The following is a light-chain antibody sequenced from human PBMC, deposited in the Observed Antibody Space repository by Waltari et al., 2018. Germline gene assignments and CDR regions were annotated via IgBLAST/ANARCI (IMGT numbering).Light chain of an antibody. J-gene: IGLJ1*01. CDR1: SSDIAAYNY. V-gene: IGLV2-14*03. CDR2: NVN. CDR3: GSYTGSDICL. Sequence: QSALTQPASVSGSPGQSITTPCTGTSSDIAAYNYVSWYQQHPGKVPNVIIYNVNVRHSRLSRRFSGSNAGNTASPTTSGLQAEEGADYYCGSYTGSDICLFGTGTKVTVL.